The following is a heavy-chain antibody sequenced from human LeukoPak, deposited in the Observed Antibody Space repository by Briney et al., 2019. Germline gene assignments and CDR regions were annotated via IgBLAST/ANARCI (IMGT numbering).Heavy chain of an antibody. CDR1: GYTFTSFG. V-gene: IGHV1-18*01. J-gene: IGHJ3*02. CDR3: ASGRGVVVSWRGFDI. D-gene: IGHD2-15*01. CDR2: ISTYNGNT. Sequence: ASVKVSCKASGYTFTSFGVSWVRQAPGQGLEWTGWISTYNGNTNYAQTFQGRVTMTTDTSTTTVYVELRSLRSDDTAVYLGASGRGVVVSWRGFDIWGQGTMVSVSS.